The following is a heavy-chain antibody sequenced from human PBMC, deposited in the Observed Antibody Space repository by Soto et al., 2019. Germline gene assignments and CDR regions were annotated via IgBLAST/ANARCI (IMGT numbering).Heavy chain of an antibody. D-gene: IGHD5-18*01. V-gene: IGHV3-30*03. CDR2: ISDDRSNK. Sequence: GSLRLSCAASGFTFSRDAMHWVRQAPGKGLEWVAVISDDRSNKYYSDSVKGRFTISRDNSKNTLYLQMNSLRPEDSAVYYCARDPPAGGYSYGAFYGMDVWGQGTAVTVSS. CDR3: ARDPPAGGYSYGAFYGMDV. J-gene: IGHJ6*02. CDR1: GFTFSRDA.